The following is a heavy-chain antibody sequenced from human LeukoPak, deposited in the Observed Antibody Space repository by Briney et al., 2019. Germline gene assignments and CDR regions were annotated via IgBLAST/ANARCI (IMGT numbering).Heavy chain of an antibody. J-gene: IGHJ3*02. CDR1: GGPISPYH. Sequence: SETLSLTCNASGGPISPYHWSWIRQHPGKGQEWSGYIYYSESTNYNPSLKSRVTISVDTSKNQFSLRLSPVSAADTGVYYCARTNAFDIWVQGRMVTVSS. CDR2: IYYSEST. V-gene: IGHV4-59*01. CDR3: ARTNAFDI.